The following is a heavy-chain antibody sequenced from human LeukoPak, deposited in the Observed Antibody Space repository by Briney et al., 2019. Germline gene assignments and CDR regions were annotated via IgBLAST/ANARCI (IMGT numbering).Heavy chain of an antibody. D-gene: IGHD3-22*01. V-gene: IGHV4-39*01. CDR3: ARLGCDSSRSGFDY. Sequence: SETLSLTCTVSGGSISSSSYYWGWLRQPPGKGLEWIGSIYYSGSTYYNPSLKRRVTISVDTSKNQFSLKLSSVTAADTAVYYCARLGCDSSRSGFDYWGQGTLVTVSS. CDR2: IYYSGST. J-gene: IGHJ4*02. CDR1: GGSISSSSYY.